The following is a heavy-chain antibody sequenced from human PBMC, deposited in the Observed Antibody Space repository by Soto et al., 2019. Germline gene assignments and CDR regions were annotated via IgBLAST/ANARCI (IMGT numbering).Heavy chain of an antibody. V-gene: IGHV4-59*01. Sequence: SETLSLTCTVSGGSISSYYWSWIRQPPGKGLEWIGYIYYSGSTNYNPSLKSRVTISVDTSKNQFSLKLSSVTAEETDVYYCARLKVTTYYYYGMDVWGQGTTVTVSS. CDR1: GGSISSYY. D-gene: IGHD4-17*01. CDR2: IYYSGST. J-gene: IGHJ6*02. CDR3: ARLKVTTYYYYGMDV.